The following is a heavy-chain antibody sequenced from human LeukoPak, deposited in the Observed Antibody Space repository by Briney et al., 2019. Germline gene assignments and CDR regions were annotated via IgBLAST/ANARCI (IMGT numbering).Heavy chain of an antibody. Sequence: QAGGSLRLSCAASGFTFSSYAMSWVRQAPGKGLEWVSGISGSGGSTYYADSVKGRFTMSRDNSKNTLNLQMNSLRAEDTAVYYCPNHSDTAMVYAYWGQGTLVTVSS. V-gene: IGHV3-23*01. J-gene: IGHJ4*02. CDR1: GFTFSSYA. CDR2: ISGSGGST. D-gene: IGHD5-18*01. CDR3: PNHSDTAMVYAY.